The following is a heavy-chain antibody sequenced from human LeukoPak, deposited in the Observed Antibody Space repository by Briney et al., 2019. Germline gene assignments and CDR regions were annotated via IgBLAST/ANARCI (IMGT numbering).Heavy chain of an antibody. CDR2: TYHRSKWFN. J-gene: IGHJ5*02. Sequence: SQTLSLTCVISGDIVSSNIAAWNWIRQSPSRGLEWLGRTYHRSKWFNDYSVSVKSRIAISPDTSKNQVSLHVNSVTPEDTAVYYCAKDRGRYCIGGSCYPGNWFDPWGQGTLVTVSS. CDR1: GDIVSSNIAA. D-gene: IGHD2-15*01. CDR3: AKDRGRYCIGGSCYPGNWFDP. V-gene: IGHV6-1*01.